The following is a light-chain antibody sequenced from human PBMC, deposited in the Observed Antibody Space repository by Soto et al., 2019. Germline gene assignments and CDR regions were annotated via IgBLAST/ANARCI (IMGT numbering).Light chain of an antibody. CDR1: QSIRDW. CDR2: KTS. Sequence: DIQMTQSPSTLSSSVGDRVTITCRASQSIRDWLAWYQQKPGKAPKLLIYKTSSLKSGVPSRFSGSGYGTEFTLTISGLQPDDFATYYCQHYNSYSEAFGQGTKVDIK. V-gene: IGKV1-5*03. CDR3: QHYNSYSEA. J-gene: IGKJ1*01.